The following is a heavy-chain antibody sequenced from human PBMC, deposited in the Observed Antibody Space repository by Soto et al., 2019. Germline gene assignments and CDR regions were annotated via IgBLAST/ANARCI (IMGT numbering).Heavy chain of an antibody. CDR1: GGTFSSYA. J-gene: IGHJ4*02. V-gene: IGHV1-69*01. D-gene: IGHD1-26*01. CDR2: TIPIFGTT. Sequence: QVQLVQSGAEVKKPGSSVKVSCKASGGTFSSYAISWLRQAPGQGREWMGGTIPIFGTTNYAQKFQGRVSITADESTSTAYMELSSLRSEDAAVYYCARDRDSWSYPWSHWGQGTLVTVSS. CDR3: ARDRDSWSYPWSH.